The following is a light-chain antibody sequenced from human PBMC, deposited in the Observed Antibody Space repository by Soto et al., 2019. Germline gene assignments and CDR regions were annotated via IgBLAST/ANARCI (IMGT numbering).Light chain of an antibody. CDR1: QSVYANY. CDR3: QQYGRSST. V-gene: IGKV3-20*01. Sequence: EIVLTQSPDTLSLSPGERATLSCRASQSVYANYLAWYQQKPGQAPRLLIYSGSDRAIGIPDRFSGTGSGTDFTLTITXXXPEDFAVYYCQQYGRSSTFGQGTKLX. CDR2: SGS. J-gene: IGKJ2*01.